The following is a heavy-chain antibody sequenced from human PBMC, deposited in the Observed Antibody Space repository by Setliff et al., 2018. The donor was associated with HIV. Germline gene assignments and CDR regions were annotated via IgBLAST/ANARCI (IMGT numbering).Heavy chain of an antibody. CDR1: GGSINSYY. J-gene: IGHJ4*02. V-gene: IGHV4-38-2*02. CDR2: IYHSGTT. Sequence: PSETLSLTCTVSGGSINSYYWSWIRQPPGKGLEWVGSIYHSGTTYYNPSLKSRVTISVDTSKKQFSLKLTSVTASDTAVYYCARAAAGNTGPFDLWGQGSPVTVSS. CDR3: ARAAAGNTGPFDL. D-gene: IGHD4-17*01.